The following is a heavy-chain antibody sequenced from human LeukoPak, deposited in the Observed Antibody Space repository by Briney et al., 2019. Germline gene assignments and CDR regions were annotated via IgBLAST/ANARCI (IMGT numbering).Heavy chain of an antibody. CDR3: ARGGYGSGTYYLDY. CDR1: GGSISSGSYY. J-gene: IGHJ4*02. V-gene: IGHV4-61*02. D-gene: IGHD3-10*01. CDR2: IYTSGST. Sequence: SETPSLTCTVSGGSISSGSYYWSWIRQPAGKGLEWIGRIYTSGSTNYNPSLKSRVTISVDTSKNQFSLKLSSVTATDTAVYYCARGGYGSGTYYLDYWGQGTLVTVSS.